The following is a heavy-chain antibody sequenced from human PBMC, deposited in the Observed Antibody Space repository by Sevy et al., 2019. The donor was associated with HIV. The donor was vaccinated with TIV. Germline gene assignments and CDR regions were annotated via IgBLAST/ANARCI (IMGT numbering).Heavy chain of an antibody. D-gene: IGHD2-2*01. CDR2: IRFDGTIQ. CDR1: GFTFSTYG. J-gene: IGHJ6*02. CDR3: AKVLHIVVVPAAIDYYYGMDV. V-gene: IGHV3-30*02. Sequence: GGSLRLSCAASGFTFSTYGMHWVRQAPGKGLEWVAFIRFDGTIQYYTDSVKGRLTISRDNSKSTLYLQMNSLRAEDTAVYFCAKVLHIVVVPAAIDYYYGMDVWGQGTTVTVSS.